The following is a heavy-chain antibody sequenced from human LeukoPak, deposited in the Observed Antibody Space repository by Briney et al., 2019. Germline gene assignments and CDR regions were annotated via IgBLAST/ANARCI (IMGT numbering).Heavy chain of an antibody. CDR1: GFTFDDYA. J-gene: IGHJ4*02. V-gene: IGHV3-9*01. D-gene: IGHD6-19*01. CDR3: AREARTGGCNDY. CDR2: ISWNSGTI. Sequence: GGSLRLSCAASGFTFDDYAMHWVRQAPGKGLEWVSYISWNSGTIAYVDSVKGRFTISRDNAKNSLYLQMNSLRAEDTAVYYCAREARTGGCNDYWGQGTLVTVSS.